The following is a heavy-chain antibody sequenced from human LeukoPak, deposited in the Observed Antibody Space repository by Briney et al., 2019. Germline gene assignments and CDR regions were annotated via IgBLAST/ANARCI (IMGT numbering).Heavy chain of an antibody. CDR2: ISGSGYIT. CDR3: ANAGGDSRPHDY. Sequence: GGSLRLSCAASGFTFSGYAMSWVRQAPGKGPEWVSAISGSGYITSYADAVKGRFSISRDNSKNTLSLQMNSLRAEDTAVYYCANAGGDSRPHDYWGQGTLVSVSS. V-gene: IGHV3-23*01. J-gene: IGHJ4*02. CDR1: GFTFSGYA. D-gene: IGHD2-21*02.